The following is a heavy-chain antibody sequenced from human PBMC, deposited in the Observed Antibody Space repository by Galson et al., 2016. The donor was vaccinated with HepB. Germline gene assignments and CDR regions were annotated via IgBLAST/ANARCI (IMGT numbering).Heavy chain of an antibody. CDR2: INHSGST. J-gene: IGHJ3*02. D-gene: IGHD1-26*01. V-gene: IGHV4-34*01. CDR3: ARVFNSFGSGSYNAFDI. CDR1: GGSFSGYY. Sequence: ETLSLTCAVYGGSFSGYYWSWIRQPPGKGLEWIGEINHSGSTNYNPSLKSRVTISVDTSKNQFSLNLSSVTAADTAVYYCARVFNSFGSGSYNAFDIWGRGTMVTVSS.